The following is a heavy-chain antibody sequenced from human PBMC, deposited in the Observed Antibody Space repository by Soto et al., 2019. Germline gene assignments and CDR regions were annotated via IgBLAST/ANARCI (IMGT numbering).Heavy chain of an antibody. V-gene: IGHV1-2*04. CDR1: GYTFTGYY. CDR3: ARGPITIFWLGFDP. CDR2: INPNSGGT. D-gene: IGHD3-9*01. J-gene: IGHJ5*02. Sequence: VSVKVSCKASGYTFTGYYMHWVRQAPGQGLEWMGWINPNSGGTNYAQKFQGWVTMTRDTSISTAYMELSRLRSDDTAVYYCARGPITIFWLGFDPWGQGTLVTVSS.